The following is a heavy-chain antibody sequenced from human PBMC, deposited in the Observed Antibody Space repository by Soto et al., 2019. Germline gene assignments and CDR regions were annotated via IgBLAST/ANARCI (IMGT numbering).Heavy chain of an antibody. Sequence: PGGSLRLSCAASGFTFSSYGMHWVRQAPGKGLEWVAVISYDGSNKYYADSVKGRFTISRDNSKNTLYLQMKSLRAEDTAVYYCAKPGSIAAAGTMGEGYYGMDVWGQGTTVTVSS. CDR3: AKPGSIAAAGTMGEGYYGMDV. V-gene: IGHV3-30*18. J-gene: IGHJ6*02. CDR2: ISYDGSNK. D-gene: IGHD6-13*01. CDR1: GFTFSSYG.